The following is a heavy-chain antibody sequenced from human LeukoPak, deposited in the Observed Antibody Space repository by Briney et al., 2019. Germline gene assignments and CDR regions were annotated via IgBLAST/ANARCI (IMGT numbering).Heavy chain of an antibody. CDR3: ARALTTLTYEGY. D-gene: IGHD1-1*01. V-gene: IGHV3-7*02. J-gene: IGHJ4*02. Sequence: PGGSLRLSCAASGFSFSDCWMNWVRQAPGKGLEWVANIKKDGSEKYYLDSVKGRFTISRDNAKDSLYLQMNSLRAEDTAVYYCARALTTLTYEGYWGQGTLVTVSS. CDR2: IKKDGSEK. CDR1: GFSFSDCW.